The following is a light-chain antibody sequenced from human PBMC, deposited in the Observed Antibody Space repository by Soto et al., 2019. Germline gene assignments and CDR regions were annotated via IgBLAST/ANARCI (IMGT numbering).Light chain of an antibody. CDR2: GAF. Sequence: EIALTQSPATLSLSPGERATLSCRASPSVPNYVALYQQKPGQAPRLLIYGAFNRATGIPARFSGSGSGADFTLTISSLEPEDFAIYYCQQRNTWPPVTFGQGTRLEIK. V-gene: IGKV3-11*01. CDR3: QQRNTWPPVT. J-gene: IGKJ5*01. CDR1: PSVPNY.